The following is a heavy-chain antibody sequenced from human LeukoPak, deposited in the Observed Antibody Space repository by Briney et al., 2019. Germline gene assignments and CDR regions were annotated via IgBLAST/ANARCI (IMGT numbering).Heavy chain of an antibody. CDR2: ISSSGSTI. V-gene: IGHV3-11*01. Sequence: GGSLRLSCAASGFTFSDYYMSWIRQAPGKGLEWVSYISSSGSTIYYAGSVKGRFTVSRDNAKNSLYLQMNSLRAEDTAVYYCARPYSSGWYGADYYYYGMDVWGQGTTVTVSS. CDR3: ARPYSSGWYGADYYYYGMDV. CDR1: GFTFSDYY. J-gene: IGHJ6*02. D-gene: IGHD6-19*01.